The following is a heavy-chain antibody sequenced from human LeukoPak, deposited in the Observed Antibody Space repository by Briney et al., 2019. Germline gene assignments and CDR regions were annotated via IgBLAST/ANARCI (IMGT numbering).Heavy chain of an antibody. D-gene: IGHD6-19*01. J-gene: IGHJ4*02. CDR1: GFTFTSYA. CDR2: ISGSGGTT. CDR3: AKDSYQGLFKPFDY. Sequence: GGSLRLSCAASGFTFTSYAMSWVRQAPGKGLEWVLGISGSGGTTNYAYSVKGRFTISRDNSKNTLYLQMNSLKVEDTAVYYCAKDSYQGLFKPFDYWGQGTLVTVSS. V-gene: IGHV3-23*01.